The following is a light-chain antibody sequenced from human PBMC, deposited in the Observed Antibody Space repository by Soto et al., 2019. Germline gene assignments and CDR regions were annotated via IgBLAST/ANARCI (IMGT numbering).Light chain of an antibody. Sequence: QSALTQPRSVSESPGQSVTISCTGTSSDVGGYNYVSWYQQHPGKAPKLMIYDVSKRPSGVPDRFSASKSGNTASLTISGLQAEDEADYYCCSYAGSYSYVFGTGTKLT. CDR3: CSYAGSYSYV. V-gene: IGLV2-11*01. CDR2: DVS. J-gene: IGLJ1*01. CDR1: SSDVGGYNY.